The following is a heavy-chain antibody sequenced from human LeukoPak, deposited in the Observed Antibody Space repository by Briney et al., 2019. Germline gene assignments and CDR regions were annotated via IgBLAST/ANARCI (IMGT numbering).Heavy chain of an antibody. J-gene: IGHJ5*02. CDR1: GGSFSGYY. V-gene: IGHV4-34*01. D-gene: IGHD2-21*01. CDR3: ARQDCGGDCYPDMYNWFDP. Sequence: SETLSLTCAVYGGSFSGYYWSWIRQPPGKGLEWIGEINHSGSTNYNPSLKSRVTISVDTSKNQFSLKLSSVTAADTAVYYCARQDCGGDCYPDMYNWFDPWGQGTLVTVSS. CDR2: INHSGST.